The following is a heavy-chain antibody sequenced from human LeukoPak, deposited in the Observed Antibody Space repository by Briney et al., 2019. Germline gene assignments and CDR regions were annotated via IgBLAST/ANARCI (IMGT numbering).Heavy chain of an antibody. V-gene: IGHV4-34*01. CDR3: ARGRDRSKAGDH. CDR1: GGSCDDYY. D-gene: IGHD5-24*01. CDR2: IHPSGIF. Sequence: PSETLSLTCAVYGGSCDDYYCSWLRQPPGKGLEWIGEIHPSGIFYYNSSLLSRVTISIDTSKSQFSLRLTSVAAADTAFYYCARGRDRSKAGDHWGQGSLVTVSS. J-gene: IGHJ4*02.